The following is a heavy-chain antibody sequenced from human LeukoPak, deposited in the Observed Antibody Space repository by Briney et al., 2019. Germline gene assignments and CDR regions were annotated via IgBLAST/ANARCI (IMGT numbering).Heavy chain of an antibody. D-gene: IGHD6-19*01. V-gene: IGHV3-48*01. CDR2: ISSSSSTM. CDR1: GFTFSSYS. J-gene: IGHJ4*02. CDR3: ARGAWLDALCFDY. Sequence: QTGGSLRLSCAASGFTFSSYSMNWVRQAPGKGLEWVSYISSSSSTMYYADSVKGRFTISRDNAKNSLNLQMNSLRAEDTAVYYCARGAWLDALCFDYWGQGTLVTVSS.